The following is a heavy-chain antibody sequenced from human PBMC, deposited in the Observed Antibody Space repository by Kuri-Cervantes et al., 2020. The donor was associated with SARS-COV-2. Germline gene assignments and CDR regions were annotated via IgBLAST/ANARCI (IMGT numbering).Heavy chain of an antibody. CDR2: IWYDGSNK. CDR3: AREAKADFWTNYPHDVLIDS. J-gene: IGHJ4*02. D-gene: IGHD3/OR15-3a*01. Sequence: GESLKISCAASGFTFNNYAMHWVRQTPGKGLEWVAVIWYDGSNKYHADSVKGRFTISRDNSKNTLYLQMNSLRPEDMASYWCAREAKADFWTNYPHDVLIDSWGQGTLVTVSS. V-gene: IGHV3-33*08. CDR1: GFTFNNYA.